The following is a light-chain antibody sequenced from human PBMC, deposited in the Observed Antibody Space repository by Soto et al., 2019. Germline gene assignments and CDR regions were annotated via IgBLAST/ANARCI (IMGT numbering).Light chain of an antibody. Sequence: EIVMTQSPATLSVSPGERATLSCRASQSVSSNLAWYQQKPGQPPKLLIYWASTRESGVPDRFSGSGSGTDFTLTISCLQAEDVAVYYCQQYYSTPRTFGQGTKVEIK. V-gene: IGKV3-15*01. CDR2: WAS. J-gene: IGKJ1*01. CDR1: QSVSSN. CDR3: QQYYSTPRT.